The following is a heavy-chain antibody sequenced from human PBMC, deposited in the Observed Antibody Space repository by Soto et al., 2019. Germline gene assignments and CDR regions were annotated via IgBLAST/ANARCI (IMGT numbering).Heavy chain of an antibody. D-gene: IGHD3-10*01. CDR1: GFGFSSYT. Sequence: EVQLVESGGGLVKPGGSLRLSCEASGFGFSSYTMNWVRQAPGKGLEWVSSISGSSSYIYYADPVKGRFTISRDNAKNSLYLQMTSLRAEDTAVYYCARDNSYGSRTYDFDYWGQGTLVTVSS. CDR3: ARDNSYGSRTYDFDY. CDR2: ISGSSSYI. J-gene: IGHJ4*02. V-gene: IGHV3-21*01.